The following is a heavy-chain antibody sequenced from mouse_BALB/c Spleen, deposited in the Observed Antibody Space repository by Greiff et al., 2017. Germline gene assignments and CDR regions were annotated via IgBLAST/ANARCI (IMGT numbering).Heavy chain of an antibody. CDR3: AKKDYGSSWFAY. Sequence: QVQLQQSGPSLVQPSQSLSITCTVSGFSLTSYDVHWVRQSPGKGLEWLGVIWRGGSTNYNAAFMSRLSITKDNSKRQVFFQMNSLQADDTAIYYCAKKDYGSSWFAYWGQGTLVTVSA. CDR2: IWRGGST. D-gene: IGHD2-4*01. CDR1: GFSLTSYD. V-gene: IGHV2-5-1*01. J-gene: IGHJ3*01.